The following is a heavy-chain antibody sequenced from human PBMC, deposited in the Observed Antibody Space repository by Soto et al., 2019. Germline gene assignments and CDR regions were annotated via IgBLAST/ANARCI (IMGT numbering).Heavy chain of an antibody. Sequence: QVQLVESGGGVVQPGRSLRLSCAASGFTFSSYGMQWVRQAPGKGLEWVAVISYDGSNKYYADSVKGRFTISRDNSKNTLYLQMNSLRAEDTAVYYCAKGQKTYYYDSSGFQFDPWGQGTLVTVSS. J-gene: IGHJ5*02. CDR2: ISYDGSNK. CDR3: AKGQKTYYYDSSGFQFDP. V-gene: IGHV3-30*18. D-gene: IGHD3-22*01. CDR1: GFTFSSYG.